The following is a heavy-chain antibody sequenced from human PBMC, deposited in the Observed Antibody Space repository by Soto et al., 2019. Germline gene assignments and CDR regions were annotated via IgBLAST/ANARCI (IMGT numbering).Heavy chain of an antibody. CDR2: ISGSGGST. J-gene: IGHJ4*02. CDR3: AKFKPTEQELLTYFDY. CDR1: GFTFSSYA. V-gene: IGHV3-23*01. Sequence: GGSLRLSCAASGFTFSSYAMSWVRQAPGKGLEWVSAISGSGGSTYYADSVKGRFTISRDNSKNTLYLQMNSLRAEDTAVYYCAKFKPTEQELLTYFDYWGQGTLVTVSS. D-gene: IGHD1-26*01.